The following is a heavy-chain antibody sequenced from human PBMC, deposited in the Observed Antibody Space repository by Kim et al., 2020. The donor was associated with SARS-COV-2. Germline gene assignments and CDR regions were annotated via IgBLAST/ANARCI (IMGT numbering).Heavy chain of an antibody. CDR1: GYTFTSYY. D-gene: IGHD2-2*01. V-gene: IGHV1-46*01. CDR2: INHSGGST. J-gene: IGHJ3*02. Sequence: ASVKVSCKASGYTFTSYYMHWVRQAPGQGLEWMGIINHSGGSTSYAQKFQGRVTMTRDTSTSTVYMELSSLRSEDTAVYYCARGDIVVVPAAIGAFDIWGQGTMVTVSS. CDR3: ARGDIVVVPAAIGAFDI.